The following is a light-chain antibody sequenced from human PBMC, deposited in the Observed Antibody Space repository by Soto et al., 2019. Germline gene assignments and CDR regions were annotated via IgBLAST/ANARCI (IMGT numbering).Light chain of an antibody. J-gene: IGKJ2*01. V-gene: IGKV3-15*01. CDR2: GAS. CDR1: QSVNSK. CDR3: QQYDDWPGYT. Sequence: EMVMTQSPVTLSVSPGERATLSCRASQSVNSKLAWYQQKPGQAPRLLIYGASTRAAGIPGRFSGSGSGTDFTLTISGLQSEDFAVYYCQQYDDWPGYTFGQGTKLEIK.